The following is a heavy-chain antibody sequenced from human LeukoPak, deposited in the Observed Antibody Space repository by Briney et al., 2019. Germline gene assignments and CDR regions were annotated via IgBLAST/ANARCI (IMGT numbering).Heavy chain of an antibody. CDR3: ARDRGRWPHYAFDI. CDR2: IYISGST. V-gene: IGHV4-4*07. CDR1: GGSISSYY. D-gene: IGHD3-10*01. Sequence: PSETLSLTCTVSGGSISSYYWSWIRQPAGKGLEWIGRIYISGSTNYNPSLKSRVTMSVDTSKNQFSLKLSSVTAADTAVYYCARDRGRWPHYAFDIWGHGTMVIVSS. J-gene: IGHJ3*02.